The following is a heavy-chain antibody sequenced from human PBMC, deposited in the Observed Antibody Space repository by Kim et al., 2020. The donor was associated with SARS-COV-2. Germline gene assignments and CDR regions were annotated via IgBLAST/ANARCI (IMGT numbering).Heavy chain of an antibody. D-gene: IGHD3-9*01. CDR2: IYHSGST. J-gene: IGHJ5*02. Sequence: SETLSLTCAVSGGSISSSNWWSWVRQPPGKGLEWIGEIYHSGSTNYNPSLKSRVTISVDKSKNQFSLKLSSVTAADTAVYYCAREEGGSYVLRYFDWNNWFDPWGQGTLVTVSS. CDR3: AREEGGSYVLRYFDWNNWFDP. V-gene: IGHV4-4*02. CDR1: GGSISSSNW.